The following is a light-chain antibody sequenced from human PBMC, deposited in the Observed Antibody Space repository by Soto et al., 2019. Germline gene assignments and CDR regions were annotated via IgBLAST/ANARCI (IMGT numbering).Light chain of an antibody. V-gene: IGLV3-21*02. CDR1: NIGGKS. CDR3: QVWHSSSDHFV. Sequence: SSELTQPPSVSVAPGQTARITCGENNIGGKSVHWYQQKPGQAPVLVVHDDSDRPSGIPERFSGSNSGNTATLTISRVEAGDEADYYCQVWHSSSDHFVFGTGTKVTVL. J-gene: IGLJ1*01. CDR2: DDS.